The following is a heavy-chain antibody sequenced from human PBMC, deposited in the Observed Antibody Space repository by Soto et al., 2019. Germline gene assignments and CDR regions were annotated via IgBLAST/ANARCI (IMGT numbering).Heavy chain of an antibody. CDR2: ISYDGSNK. J-gene: IGHJ6*02. CDR3: ARYDFWNGMDV. Sequence: GGSLRLSCAASGFTFSSYAMHWVRQAPGKGLEWVAVISYDGSNKYYADSVKGRFTISRDNSKNTLYLQMNSLRAEDTAVYYCARYDFWNGMDVWGQGTTVTVSS. V-gene: IGHV3-30-3*01. D-gene: IGHD3-3*01. CDR1: GFTFSSYA.